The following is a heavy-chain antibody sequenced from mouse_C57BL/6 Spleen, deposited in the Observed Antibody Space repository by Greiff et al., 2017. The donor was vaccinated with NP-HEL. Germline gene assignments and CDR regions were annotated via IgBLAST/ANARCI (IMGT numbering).Heavy chain of an antibody. V-gene: IGHV8-12*01. CDR2: IYWDDDK. CDR3: ARREDGPFAY. Sequence: QVTLNVSGPGILQSSQTLSLTCSFSGFSLSTSGMGVSWIRQPSGKGLEWLAHIYWDDDKRYNPSLKSRLTISKDTSRNQVFLKITSVDTADTATYYCARREDGPFAYWGQGTLVTVSA. CDR1: GFSLSTSGMG. J-gene: IGHJ3*01. D-gene: IGHD2-3*01.